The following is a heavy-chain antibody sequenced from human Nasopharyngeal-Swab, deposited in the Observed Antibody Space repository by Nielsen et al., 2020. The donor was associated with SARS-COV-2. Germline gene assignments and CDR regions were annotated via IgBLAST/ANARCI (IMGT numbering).Heavy chain of an antibody. J-gene: IGHJ6*02. CDR3: ARGRIVVVPAAMGAYYYGMEV. V-gene: IGHV1-8*03. D-gene: IGHD2-2*01. CDR2: MNPNSGNT. CDR1: GYTFTSYD. Sequence: ASVKVSCKASGYTFTSYDINWVRQATGQGLEWMGWMNPNSGNTGYAQKFQGRVTITRNTSISTAYMELSSLRSEDTAVYYCARGRIVVVPAAMGAYYYGMEVWGQGTTVTVSS.